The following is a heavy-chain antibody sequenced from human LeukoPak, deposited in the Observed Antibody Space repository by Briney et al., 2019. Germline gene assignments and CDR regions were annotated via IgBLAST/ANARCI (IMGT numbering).Heavy chain of an antibody. CDR1: GYTFTSYG. CDR2: ISAYNGNT. D-gene: IGHD4-11*01. J-gene: IGHJ6*03. Sequence: ASVKVSCKASGYTFTSYGISWVRQAPGQGLEWMGWISAYNGNTNYAQKLQGRVTMTTDPSTSTAYMELRSLRSDDTAVYYCARTVTTGIYYYYYYMDVWGKGTTVTVSS. CDR3: ARTVTTGIYYYYYYMDV. V-gene: IGHV1-18*01.